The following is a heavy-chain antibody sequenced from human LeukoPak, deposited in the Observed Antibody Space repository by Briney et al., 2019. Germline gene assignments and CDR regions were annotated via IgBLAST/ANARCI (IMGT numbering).Heavy chain of an antibody. CDR1: GFTFSSYA. V-gene: IGHV3-23*01. CDR3: AKDWRSTGIAVELDY. J-gene: IGHJ4*02. D-gene: IGHD6-19*01. CDR2: ISGSGGST. Sequence: PGGSLRLSCAASGFTFSSYAMSWVRQAPGKGLEWVSAISGSGGSTYYADSVKGRFTISRDNSKNTLCLQMNSLRAEDTAVYYCAKDWRSTGIAVELDYWGQGTLVTVSS.